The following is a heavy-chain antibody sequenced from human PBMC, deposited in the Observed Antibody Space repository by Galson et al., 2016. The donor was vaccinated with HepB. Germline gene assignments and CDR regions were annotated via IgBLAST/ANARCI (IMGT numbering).Heavy chain of an antibody. CDR2: ISDSGDGT. D-gene: IGHD1-26*01. J-gene: IGHJ6*02. V-gene: IGHV3-23*01. CDR3: TKDRRSSAPGFYDMDV. CDR1: GFTFRKHA. Sequence: SLRLSCAASGFTFRKHAMSWVRQAPGMGLEWVTAISDSGDGTYYADSVKGRFTISRDNSKSMAFLQMNSLRAEDTALYYCTKDRRSSAPGFYDMDVWGQGTTVIVSS.